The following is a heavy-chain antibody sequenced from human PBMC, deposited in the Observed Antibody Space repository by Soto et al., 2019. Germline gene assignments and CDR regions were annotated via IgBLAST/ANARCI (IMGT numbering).Heavy chain of an antibody. V-gene: IGHV3-23*01. Sequence: EVLLLESGGGLVQPGGSLRLSCKASGFTFRSYAMSWVRHTPEKGLEWVSSISGSGDKTYYADSVKGRFTFSRDNSKNTLYLQMNNLRVEDTAVYYCAKEWTPRRAFDHWGQGTLVTVSS. CDR3: AKEWTPRRAFDH. J-gene: IGHJ4*02. CDR1: GFTFRSYA. CDR2: ISGSGDKT. D-gene: IGHD5-12*01.